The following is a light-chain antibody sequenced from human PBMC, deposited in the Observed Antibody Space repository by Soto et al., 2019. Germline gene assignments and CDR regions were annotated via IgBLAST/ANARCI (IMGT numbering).Light chain of an antibody. CDR3: QKYNSALALT. J-gene: IGKJ4*01. CDR1: QGISNY. V-gene: IGKV1-27*01. CDR2: AAS. Sequence: DIQMTQSPSSLSASVGDRVTITCRASQGISNYLAWYQQKPGKVPKLLIYAASTLQSGVPSRFSGSGSGTDFTLTISSLQPADVATYYCQKYNSALALTFGGGTKVEIK.